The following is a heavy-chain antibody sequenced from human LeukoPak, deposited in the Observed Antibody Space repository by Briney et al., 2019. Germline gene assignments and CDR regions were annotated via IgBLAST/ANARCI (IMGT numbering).Heavy chain of an antibody. J-gene: IGHJ4*02. CDR1: GFSFASYW. CDR3: ARGPRYSSGWGDY. Sequence: GESLKMSCKGSGFSFASYWIGWVRQMPGKGLEWMGIIYPGDSDTRYSPSFQGQVTISADKSISTAYLQWSSLKASDTAMYYCARGPRYSSGWGDYWGQGTLVTVSS. D-gene: IGHD6-19*01. CDR2: IYPGDSDT. V-gene: IGHV5-51*01.